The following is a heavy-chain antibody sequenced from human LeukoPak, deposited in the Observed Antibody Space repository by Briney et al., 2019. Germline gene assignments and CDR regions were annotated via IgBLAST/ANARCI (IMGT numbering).Heavy chain of an antibody. J-gene: IGHJ3*02. CDR3: ARVMVVVTATGGFDI. D-gene: IGHD2-21*02. CDR2: INPSGGST. V-gene: IGHV1-46*01. Sequence: ASVKVSCKASGYTFTSYYMHWVRQAPGQGLEWMGIINPSGGSTSYAQKFQGRVTMTGDTSASTVYMEVSSLTSEDTAVYYCARVMVVVTATGGFDIWGQGTLVTVSS. CDR1: GYTFTSYY.